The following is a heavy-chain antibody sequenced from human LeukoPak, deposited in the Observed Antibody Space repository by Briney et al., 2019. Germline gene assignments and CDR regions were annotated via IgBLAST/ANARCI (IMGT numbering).Heavy chain of an antibody. CDR1: GFTFSSYE. D-gene: IGHD3-3*01. V-gene: IGHV3-48*03. J-gene: IGHJ4*02. CDR3: ARNVLRFGIDY. CDR2: ITSSGSTI. Sequence: PGGSLRLSCAASGFTFSSYEMNWVRQAPGKGLEWVSYITSSGSTIYYADSVKGRFTISRDSAKNSLYLQMNSLRAEDTAVYYCARNVLRFGIDYWGPGTLVTVSS.